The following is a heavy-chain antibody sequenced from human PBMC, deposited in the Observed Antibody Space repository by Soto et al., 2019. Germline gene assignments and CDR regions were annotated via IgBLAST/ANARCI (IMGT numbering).Heavy chain of an antibody. Sequence: ASVKVSCKASGYTFTSYGISWVRQAPGQGLEWMGWISAYNGNTNYAQKLQGRVTMTTDTSTSTPYMELRSLRSDDPAVYYCARTSRVWFGEPRYDYWGQGTLVTVSS. CDR1: GYTFTSYG. D-gene: IGHD3-10*01. CDR3: ARTSRVWFGEPRYDY. J-gene: IGHJ4*02. V-gene: IGHV1-18*04. CDR2: ISAYNGNT.